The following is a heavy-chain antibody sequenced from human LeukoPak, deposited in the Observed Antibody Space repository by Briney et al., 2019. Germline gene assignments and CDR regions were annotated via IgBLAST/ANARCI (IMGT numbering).Heavy chain of an antibody. V-gene: IGHV3-23*01. Sequence: GGSLRLSCAASGFTFSSYGMSWVRQAPGKGLEWVSSIGGSGGNTYYADSVKGRFTISRDNSKNTLFLHMNSLRAEDTAVYYYAKALGGYHFDYWGQGTLVTVSS. CDR1: GFTFSSYG. CDR2: IGGSGGNT. CDR3: AKALGGYHFDY. D-gene: IGHD3-16*01. J-gene: IGHJ4*02.